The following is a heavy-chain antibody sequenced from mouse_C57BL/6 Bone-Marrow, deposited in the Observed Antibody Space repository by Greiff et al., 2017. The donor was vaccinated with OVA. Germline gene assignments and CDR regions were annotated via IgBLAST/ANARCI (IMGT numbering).Heavy chain of an antibody. J-gene: IGHJ4*01. CDR2: ISDGGSYT. CDR3: ARVSPHYYGSSNYAMDY. CDR1: GFTFSSYA. D-gene: IGHD1-1*01. Sequence: EVKVVESGGGLVKPGGSLKLSCAASGFTFSSYAMSWVRQTPEKRLEWVATISDGGSYTYYPDNVKGRFTISRDNAKNNLYLQMSHLKSEDTAMYYCARVSPHYYGSSNYAMDYWGQGTSVTVSS. V-gene: IGHV5-4*03.